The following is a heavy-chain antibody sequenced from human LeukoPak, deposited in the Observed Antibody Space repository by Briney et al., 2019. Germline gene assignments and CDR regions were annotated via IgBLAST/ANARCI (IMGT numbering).Heavy chain of an antibody. CDR1: GFTFSSYG. J-gene: IGHJ1*01. CDR2: IWYDGSNK. CDR3: ARDWYGYFQH. Sequence: GGSLTLSCAASGFTFSSYGMHWVRQAPGKGLEWVAVIWYDGSNKYYADSVKGRFTITRDNSKNTLYLQMNSLRAEDTAVYYCARDWYGYFQHWGQGTLVTVSS. V-gene: IGHV3-33*01. D-gene: IGHD1-14*01.